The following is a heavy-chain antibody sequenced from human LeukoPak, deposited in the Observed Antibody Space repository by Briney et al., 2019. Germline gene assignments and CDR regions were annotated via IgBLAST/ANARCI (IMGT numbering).Heavy chain of an antibody. CDR1: GFTFSSYS. CDR2: ISSSSSYI. D-gene: IGHD2-2*01. J-gene: IGHJ2*01. Sequence: PGGSLRLSCAASGFTFSSYSMNWVRQAPGKGLEWVSSISSSSSYIYYADSVKGRFTISRDNAKNSLYLQMNSLRAEDTAVYYCARGPTRPDIVVVPAAPNWYFDLWGRGTLVTVSS. V-gene: IGHV3-21*01. CDR3: ARGPTRPDIVVVPAAPNWYFDL.